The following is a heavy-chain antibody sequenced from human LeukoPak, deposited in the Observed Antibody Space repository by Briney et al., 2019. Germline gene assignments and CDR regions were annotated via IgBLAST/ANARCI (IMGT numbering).Heavy chain of an antibody. Sequence: GQECRSPMSRNRDSEKYADSVRGRFTISRDNANNSLHLQMNSLRAEDTAVCYCVSSSYGECFSDDVWGKGTMVTVS. CDR3: VSSSYGECFSDDV. V-gene: IGHV3-11*03. D-gene: IGHD2-21*01. J-gene: IGHJ6*03. CDR2: MSRNRDSE.